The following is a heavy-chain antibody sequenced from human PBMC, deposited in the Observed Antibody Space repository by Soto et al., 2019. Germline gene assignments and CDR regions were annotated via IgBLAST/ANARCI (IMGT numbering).Heavy chain of an antibody. CDR2: ISWNSDSI. V-gene: IGHV3-9*01. CDR1: CFTFDDYF. CDR3: AKDISPYSFAAFDI. D-gene: IGHD2-15*01. Sequence: PXGSLRLSCAVRCFTFDDYFMHVVRPAPGKGLEWVSGISWNSDSIVYADSVKGRFTISRDNAKNSLFLQMNSLRVEDTAFHYCAKDISPYSFAAFDIWGQGTKVTVTS. J-gene: IGHJ3*02.